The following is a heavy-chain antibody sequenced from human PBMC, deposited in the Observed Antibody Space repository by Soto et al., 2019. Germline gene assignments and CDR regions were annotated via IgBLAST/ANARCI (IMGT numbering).Heavy chain of an antibody. V-gene: IGHV5-10-1*01. J-gene: IGHJ6*02. CDR3: ARLSGGFASFYYYGMDV. CDR1: GYSFTSYW. D-gene: IGHD2-15*01. Sequence: PGESLKISCKGSGYSFTSYWISWVRQMPGKGLEWMGRIDPSDSYTNYSPSFQGHVTISADKSISTAYLQWSSLKASDTAMYYCARLSGGFASFYYYGMDVWGQGTTVTVSS. CDR2: IDPSDSYT.